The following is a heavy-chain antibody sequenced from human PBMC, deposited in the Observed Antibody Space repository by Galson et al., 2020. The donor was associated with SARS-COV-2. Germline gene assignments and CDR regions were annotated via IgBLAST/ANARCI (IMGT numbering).Heavy chain of an antibody. V-gene: IGHV4-38-2*02. Sequence: SETLSLTCTVSGYSVSNTNYWGWVRQPPGRGLEWVGRVYPSGTAYYNPSLKSRVTISVDTSKNQFSLRLDSVTAADTALYYCARQGVNMIVLVTVPGWYFDLWGRGTLVTVSS. CDR1: GYSVSNTNY. CDR2: VYPSGTA. J-gene: IGHJ2*01. CDR3: ARQGVNMIVLVTVPGWYFDL. D-gene: IGHD3-22*01.